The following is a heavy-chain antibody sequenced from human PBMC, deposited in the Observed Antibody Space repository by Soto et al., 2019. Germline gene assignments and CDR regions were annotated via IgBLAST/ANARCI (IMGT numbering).Heavy chain of an antibody. CDR2: VYYSGST. D-gene: IGHD5-12*01. CDR1: GGSLSSSSYF. J-gene: IGHJ4*02. CDR3: ASQYSGFDRYFDY. V-gene: IGHV4-39*01. Sequence: QLQLQESGPGLVKPSETLSLTCTVSGGSLSSSSYFWGWIRQPPGKGLEWIGSVYYSGSTYYNPSLKSRVTISVDTSKNQFALKLSSVTAEDTAVYYCASQYSGFDRYFDYWGQGTLVTVSS.